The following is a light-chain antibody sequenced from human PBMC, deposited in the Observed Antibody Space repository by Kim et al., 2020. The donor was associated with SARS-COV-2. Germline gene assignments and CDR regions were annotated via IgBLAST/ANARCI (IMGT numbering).Light chain of an antibody. V-gene: IGKV1-5*03. CDR2: RTS. J-gene: IGKJ1*01. CDR1: QSISTW. CDR3: QQYKSYPAT. Sequence: ASGGDRDTITWRASQSISTWLAWYQQKPGKAPTLLIYRTSTLESGVPSRFSGSGSGTEFTLTISSLQPEDLATYYCQQYKSYPATFGQGTKVDIK.